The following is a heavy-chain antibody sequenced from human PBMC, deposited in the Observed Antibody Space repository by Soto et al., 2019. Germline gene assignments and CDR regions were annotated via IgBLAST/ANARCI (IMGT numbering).Heavy chain of an antibody. CDR1: GYTFTSYA. J-gene: IGHJ4*02. Sequence: QVQLVQSGAEVKKPGASVKVSCKASGYTFTSYAMHWVRQAPGQRLEWMGWINAGNGNTKYSQKFQGRVTITRDTAASTAYMELSSLRSEDTAVYYCASSIGVVTAADYWGQGTLVTVSS. CDR2: INAGNGNT. D-gene: IGHD2-21*02. V-gene: IGHV1-3*01. CDR3: ASSIGVVTAADY.